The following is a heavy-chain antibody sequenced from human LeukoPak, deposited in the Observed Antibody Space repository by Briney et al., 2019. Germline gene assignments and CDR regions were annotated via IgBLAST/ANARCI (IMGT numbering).Heavy chain of an antibody. Sequence: ASVKVSCKASGYTFTSYAMHWVRQAPGQRLEWMGWINAGNGNTKYSQKFQGRVTITRDTSTSTAYMELRSLRSDDTAVYYCARDYDFWSGLNWFDPWGQGTLVTVSS. V-gene: IGHV1-3*01. D-gene: IGHD3-3*01. CDR2: INAGNGNT. J-gene: IGHJ5*02. CDR1: GYTFTSYA. CDR3: ARDYDFWSGLNWFDP.